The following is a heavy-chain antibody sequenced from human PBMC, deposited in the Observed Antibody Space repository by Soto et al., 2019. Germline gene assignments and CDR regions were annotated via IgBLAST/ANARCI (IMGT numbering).Heavy chain of an antibody. D-gene: IGHD2-15*01. J-gene: IGHJ3*02. CDR3: AKGLGYCSGGSCSEPTGWGPDAFDI. V-gene: IGHV3-23*01. Sequence: EVQLLESGGGLVQPGGSLRLSCAASGFTFSSYAMSWVRQAPGKGLEWVSAISGSGGSTYYADSVKGRFTISRDNSKNTRYLQMNSLRAEDTSVYYCAKGLGYCSGGSCSEPTGWGPDAFDIWGQGTMVTVSS. CDR1: GFTFSSYA. CDR2: ISGSGGST.